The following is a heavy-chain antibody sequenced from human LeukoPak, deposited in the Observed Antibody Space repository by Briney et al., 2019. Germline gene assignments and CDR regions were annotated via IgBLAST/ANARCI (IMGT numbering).Heavy chain of an antibody. CDR1: GGSISSGSYY. Sequence: SQTLSLTCTVSGGSISSGSYYWSWIRQPAGKGLEWIGRIYTSGSTNYNPSLKSRVTISVDTSKNQFSLKLSSVTAADTAVYYCARDIAYCGGDCYVRFDPWGQGTLVTVSS. CDR3: ARDIAYCGGDCYVRFDP. D-gene: IGHD2-21*02. V-gene: IGHV4-61*02. CDR2: IYTSGST. J-gene: IGHJ5*02.